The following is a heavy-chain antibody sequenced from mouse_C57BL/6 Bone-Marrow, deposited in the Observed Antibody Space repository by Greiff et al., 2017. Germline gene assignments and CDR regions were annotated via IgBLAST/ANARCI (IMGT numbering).Heavy chain of an antibody. CDR3: ARWGVPSVERYFDY. J-gene: IGHJ2*01. D-gene: IGHD1-1*01. Sequence: VQLQQSGPELVKPGASVKISCKASGYTFTDYYMNWVKQSHGKSLEWMGDINPNNGGTSYNQKFKGKATLTVDKSSSTAYMELRSLTSEDSAVYYCARWGVPSVERYFDYWGQGTTLTVSS. CDR1: GYTFTDYY. V-gene: IGHV1-26*01. CDR2: INPNNGGT.